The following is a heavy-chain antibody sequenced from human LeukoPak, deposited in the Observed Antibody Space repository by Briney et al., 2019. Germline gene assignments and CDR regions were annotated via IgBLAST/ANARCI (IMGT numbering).Heavy chain of an antibody. J-gene: IGHJ6*03. Sequence: PSETLSLTCAVYGGSFSGYYWSWIRQPPGKGLEWIGYIYYSGSTNYNPSLKSRVTISVDTSKNQFSLKLSSVTAADTAVYYCARINFDWLSASYYYYYMDVWGKGTTVTIPS. CDR1: GGSFSGYY. CDR2: IYYSGST. V-gene: IGHV4-59*01. CDR3: ARINFDWLSASYYYYYMDV. D-gene: IGHD3-9*01.